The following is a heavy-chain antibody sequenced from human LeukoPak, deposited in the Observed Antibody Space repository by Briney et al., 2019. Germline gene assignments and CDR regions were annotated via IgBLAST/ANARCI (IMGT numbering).Heavy chain of an antibody. D-gene: IGHD2-21*02. CDR3: AKNRLLNCRGDCYIFDY. V-gene: IGHV3-23*01. CDR2: ISGSGDST. J-gene: IGHJ4*02. Sequence: GGSLRLSCAASGFTLRSYVMNWVRQTPGKGLEWVSSISGSGDSTFYADSVKGRFSISRDNSKNTLYLQVNGLRTEDTAVYYCAKNRLLNCRGDCYIFDYWGQGTVVTVSS. CDR1: GFTLRSYV.